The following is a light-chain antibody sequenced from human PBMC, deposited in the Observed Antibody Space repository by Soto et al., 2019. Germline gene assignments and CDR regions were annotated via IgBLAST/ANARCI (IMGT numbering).Light chain of an antibody. Sequence: EIVLTQSPGTLSLSPGERATLSCRASQSVSSSYLAWYQQKPGQAPRLLIYGASSRATGIPDRFSGSGSETDFTLTISRLEPEDFEVYYCQQYGSSSWTFGQGTKAEIK. J-gene: IGKJ1*01. V-gene: IGKV3-20*01. CDR3: QQYGSSSWT. CDR2: GAS. CDR1: QSVSSSY.